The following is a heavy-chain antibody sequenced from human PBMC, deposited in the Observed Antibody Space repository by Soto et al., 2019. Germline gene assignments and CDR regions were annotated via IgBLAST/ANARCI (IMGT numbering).Heavy chain of an antibody. CDR3: STDSYDFVWGSYRFLQY. CDR1: GFLFNNAW. Sequence: GGSLRLSCEASGFLFNNAWMSWARQPPGKGLEWVGCIKRKTDGATTDYAPPVRGRFTISRDDSKNTLYLQMNSLKTEDTAVYFCSTDSYDFVWGSYRFLQYRGQGTLVTVSS. CDR2: IKRKTDGATT. J-gene: IGHJ4*02. D-gene: IGHD3-16*02. V-gene: IGHV3-15*01.